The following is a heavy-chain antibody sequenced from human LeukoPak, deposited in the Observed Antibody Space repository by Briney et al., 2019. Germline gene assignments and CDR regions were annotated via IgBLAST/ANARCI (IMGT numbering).Heavy chain of an antibody. CDR2: ISSSSTI. CDR3: ARGATGVHNWFDP. CDR1: GFTFSSYS. Sequence: GGSLRLSCAASGFTFSSYSMNWVRQAPGKGLEWVSYISSSSTIYYADSVKGRFTISRDNAKNSLYLQMNSLRDEDTAVYYCARGATGVHNWFDPWGQGTLVTVSS. V-gene: IGHV3-48*02. J-gene: IGHJ5*02. D-gene: IGHD2-8*02.